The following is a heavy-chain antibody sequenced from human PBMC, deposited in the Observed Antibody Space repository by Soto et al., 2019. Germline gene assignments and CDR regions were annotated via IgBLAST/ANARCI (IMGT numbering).Heavy chain of an antibody. V-gene: IGHV4-59*01. CDR2: IYYSGST. CDR3: ARSHCSSTSCYVNWFDP. D-gene: IGHD2-2*01. CDR1: GGSISSYY. Sequence: PSEALSLTCTVSGGSISSYYWSWIRQPPGKGLEWIGYIYYSGSTNYNPSLKSRVTISVDTSKNQFSLKLSSVTAADTAVYYCARSHCSSTSCYVNWFDPWGQGTLVTVSS. J-gene: IGHJ5*02.